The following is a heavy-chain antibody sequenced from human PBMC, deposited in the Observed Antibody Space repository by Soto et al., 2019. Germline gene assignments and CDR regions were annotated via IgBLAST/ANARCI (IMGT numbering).Heavy chain of an antibody. D-gene: IGHD1-26*01. CDR1: GVTLSYYG. J-gene: IGHJ5*02. Sequence: GGSLRLSCVASGVTLSYYGVHWVRQSPGKGLEWVALIWNHVNTAYHADSVKGRFTVSRDNSRNTVYLQMNSLRAEDTAVYYCARLHSSNLLGGLDPWGRGTLVTVSS. CDR2: IWNHVNTA. V-gene: IGHV3-33*01. CDR3: ARLHSSNLLGGLDP.